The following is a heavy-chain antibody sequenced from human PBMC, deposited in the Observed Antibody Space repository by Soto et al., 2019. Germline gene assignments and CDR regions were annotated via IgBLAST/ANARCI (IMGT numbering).Heavy chain of an antibody. CDR1: GYSFTSYW. CDR3: ARTNYDYVWGSYRYFDY. V-gene: IGHV5-51*01. J-gene: IGHJ4*02. Sequence: EVQLVQSGAEVKKPGESLKISCKGSGYSFTSYWIGWVRQMPGKGLEWMGIIYPGDSDTRYSPSFQGQVTISADKSISTAYLQWSSLKASDTAMYYCARTNYDYVWGSYRYFDYWGQGTLVTVSS. D-gene: IGHD3-16*02. CDR2: IYPGDSDT.